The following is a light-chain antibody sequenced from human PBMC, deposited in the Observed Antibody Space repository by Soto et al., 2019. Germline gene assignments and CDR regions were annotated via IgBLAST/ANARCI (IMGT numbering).Light chain of an antibody. J-gene: IGKJ4*01. V-gene: IGKV3-11*01. Sequence: EIVLTQSPATLSLSPGERATLSCRASQSVGTYLAWYQQKPGQAPRLLIYDASKRATCIPARLSGIGSGTDFTLTISSLEPEDFAVYYCKQRTSWVPLTFGGGTKVEIK. CDR3: KQRTSWVPLT. CDR2: DAS. CDR1: QSVGTY.